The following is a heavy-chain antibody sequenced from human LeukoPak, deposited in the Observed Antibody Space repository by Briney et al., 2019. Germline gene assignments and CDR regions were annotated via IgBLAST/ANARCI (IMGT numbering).Heavy chain of an antibody. D-gene: IGHD2/OR15-2a*01. CDR3: ATDGGSGPFYRYFRN. CDR2: IKQDGSAK. CDR1: GFTFSTYW. V-gene: IGHV3-7*01. J-gene: IGHJ1*01. Sequence: PGGSLRLSCAASGFTFSTYWMTWVRQAPGKGLEWVANIKQDGSAKYYVDSLRGRFSISRDNVKNSLFLQMNSLSAEDTAVYYCATDGGSGPFYRYFRNWGQGTLVTVSS.